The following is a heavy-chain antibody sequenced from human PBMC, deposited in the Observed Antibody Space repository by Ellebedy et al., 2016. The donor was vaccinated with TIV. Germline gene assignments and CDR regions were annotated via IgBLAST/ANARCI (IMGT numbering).Heavy chain of an antibody. CDR1: GGTFSPYA. CDR3: TRGLFVGANWEDTF. CDR2: IFPIVDLA. V-gene: IGHV1-69*04. J-gene: IGHJ4*02. D-gene: IGHD1-26*01. Sequence: SVKVSCXASGGTFSPYAINWVRQAPGQGLEWMGRIFPIVDLANYAQKFQGRVTMTRNTSMTTAYMELSSLRSEDTAVYYCTRGLFVGANWEDTFWGQGTLVTVSS.